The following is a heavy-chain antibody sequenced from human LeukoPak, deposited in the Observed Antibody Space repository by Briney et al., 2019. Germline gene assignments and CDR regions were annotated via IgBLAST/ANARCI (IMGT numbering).Heavy chain of an antibody. Sequence: ASVKVSCKASGYTFTSYGISWVRQAPGQGLEWIGWISAYNGNTNYAQKLQGRVTMTTDTSTSTAYMELRSLRSDDTAVYYCARKAEQWLVPDDAFDIWGQGTMVTVSS. CDR1: GYTFTSYG. V-gene: IGHV1-18*01. D-gene: IGHD6-19*01. CDR2: ISAYNGNT. J-gene: IGHJ3*02. CDR3: ARKAEQWLVPDDAFDI.